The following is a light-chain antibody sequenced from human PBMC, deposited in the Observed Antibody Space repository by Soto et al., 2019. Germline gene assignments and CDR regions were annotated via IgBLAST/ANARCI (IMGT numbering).Light chain of an antibody. CDR1: SSDVGGYDY. V-gene: IGLV2-14*01. CDR2: EVT. J-gene: IGLJ1*01. CDR3: SSHTSGDPRV. Sequence: QSALTQPASVSGSPGQSIAISCTGTSSDVGGYDYVSWYQQHPDKAPKLIIYEVTKRPSGVSNRFSGSKSGNTASLTISGLQPDDEADYYCSSHTSGDPRVFGSGTKLTVL.